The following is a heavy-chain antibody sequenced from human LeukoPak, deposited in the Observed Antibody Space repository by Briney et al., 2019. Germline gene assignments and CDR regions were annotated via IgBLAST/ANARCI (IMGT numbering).Heavy chain of an antibody. CDR1: GFTVSSNY. CDR3: AREGPSTTVVTPYYGYYGLDV. V-gene: IGHV3-66*01. J-gene: IGHJ6*02. CDR2: IYSGGST. Sequence: GGSLRLSCAASGFTVSSNYMSWVRQAPGKGLEWVSVIYSGGSTYYPDSVKGRFTISRDNSKSTLYLQMNSLRPEDTAVYYCAREGPSTTVVTPYYGYYGLDVWGQGTTVTVSS. D-gene: IGHD4-23*01.